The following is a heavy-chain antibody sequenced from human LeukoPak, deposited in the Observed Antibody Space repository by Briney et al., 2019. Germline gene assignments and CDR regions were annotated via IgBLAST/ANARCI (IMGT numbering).Heavy chain of an antibody. Sequence: GGSLRLSCAASGFIVSRYWMSWVRQAPGKGLEWVADIKEDGSEKHCVDSVKGRFTISRDNAENSLYLQMNSLRAEGTAIYYCARDLGVCSGGTCYSVYDYWGQGTLVTVSS. D-gene: IGHD2-15*01. CDR2: IKEDGSEK. J-gene: IGHJ4*02. V-gene: IGHV3-7*01. CDR1: GFIVSRYW. CDR3: ARDLGVCSGGTCYSVYDY.